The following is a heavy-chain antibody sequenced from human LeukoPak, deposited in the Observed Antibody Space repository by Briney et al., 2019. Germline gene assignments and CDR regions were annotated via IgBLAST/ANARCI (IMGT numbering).Heavy chain of an antibody. CDR2: IYYSGST. Sequence: PSETLSLTCTVSGGSISYYYWSWIRQPPGKGLEWIGYIYYSGSTHYNPSLKSRVTISLDTSKNQFSLKLSSVTAADTAVYYCAREVTGTGREFDYWGQGTLVTVSS. CDR3: AREVTGTGREFDY. J-gene: IGHJ4*02. D-gene: IGHD1/OR15-1a*01. CDR1: GGSISYYY. V-gene: IGHV4-59*01.